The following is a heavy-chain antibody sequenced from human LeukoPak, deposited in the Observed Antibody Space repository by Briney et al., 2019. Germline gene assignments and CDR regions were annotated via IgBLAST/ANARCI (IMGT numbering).Heavy chain of an antibody. CDR2: ISSNGGST. CDR1: GFTFSSYA. V-gene: IGHV3-64*01. D-gene: IGHD5-18*01. CDR3: ARSERGYSYGYDY. Sequence: GGSLRLSGAAFGFTFSSYAMHWVRQAPGKGLEYVSAISSNGGSTYYANSVKGRFTISRDNSKNTLYLQMGSLRAEDMAVYYCARSERGYSYGYDYWGQGTLVTVSS. J-gene: IGHJ4*02.